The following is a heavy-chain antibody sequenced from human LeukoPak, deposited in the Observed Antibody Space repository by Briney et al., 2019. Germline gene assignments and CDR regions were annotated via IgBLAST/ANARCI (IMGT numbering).Heavy chain of an antibody. CDR2: IIPIFGTA. J-gene: IGHJ4*02. D-gene: IGHD6-19*01. V-gene: IGHV1-69*05. Sequence: SVKVSCKASGGTFSSYAISWVRQAPGQGLEWTGGIIPIFGTANYAQKFQGRVTITTDESTSTAHMELSSLRSEDTAVYYCARDRGQWRSYFDYWGQGTLVTVSS. CDR3: ARDRGQWRSYFDY. CDR1: GGTFSSYA.